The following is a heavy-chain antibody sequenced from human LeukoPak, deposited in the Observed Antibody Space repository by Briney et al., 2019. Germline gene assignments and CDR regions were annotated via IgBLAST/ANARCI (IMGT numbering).Heavy chain of an antibody. CDR1: GGSISSSSYY. CDR3: ARQISSSSSGDAFDI. D-gene: IGHD2-2*01. J-gene: IGHJ3*02. V-gene: IGHV4-39*01. Sequence: PSETLSLTCTVSGGSISSSSYYWGWIRQPPGKGLEWIGSIYYSGSTYYNPSLKSRVTISVDTSKNQFSLKLSSVTAADTAVYYCARQISSSSSGDAFDIWGQGTMVTVSS. CDR2: IYYSGST.